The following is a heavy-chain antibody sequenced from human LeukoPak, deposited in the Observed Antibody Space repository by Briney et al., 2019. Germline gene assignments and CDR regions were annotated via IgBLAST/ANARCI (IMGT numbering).Heavy chain of an antibody. V-gene: IGHV4-4*02. Sequence: PSETLSLTCAVSGGSISNNNWRNWVRQPPGKGLEWIGEIYHSGSTNYNPSLKSRVTISVDKSNNQFSLKLNSVTAADTAVYYCARGLGTAAGTNSWGQGTLVTVSS. CDR3: ARGLGTAAGTNS. CDR2: IYHSGST. D-gene: IGHD6-13*01. J-gene: IGHJ5*02. CDR1: GGSISNNNW.